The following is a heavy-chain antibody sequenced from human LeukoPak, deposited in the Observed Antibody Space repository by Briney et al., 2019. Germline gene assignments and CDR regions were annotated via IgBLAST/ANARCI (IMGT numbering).Heavy chain of an antibody. Sequence: ASVKVSCKASGYTFTSYYMHWVRQALGQGLEWMGWINPNSGGTNYAQKFQGRVTMTRDTSISTAYMELSRLRSDDTAVYYCARGSYPDYYYMDVWGKGTTVTVSS. D-gene: IGHD1-26*01. CDR1: GYTFTSYY. J-gene: IGHJ6*03. CDR3: ARGSYPDYYYMDV. CDR2: INPNSGGT. V-gene: IGHV1-2*02.